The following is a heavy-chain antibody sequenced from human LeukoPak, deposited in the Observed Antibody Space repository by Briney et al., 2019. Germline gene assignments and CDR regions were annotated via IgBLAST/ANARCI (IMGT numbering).Heavy chain of an antibody. CDR1: TFTFSNYA. J-gene: IGHJ6*02. V-gene: IGHV3-23*01. CDR2: ISGSGGTT. CDR3: AKDLTPTPCKSPGSYYYYAMDV. D-gene: IGHD2/OR15-2a*01. Sequence: GGSLRPSCAASTFTFSNYAINWVRQAPGKGLEWVSVISGSGGTTYYADSVKGRFTISRDNSKNTLYLQMNSLRAEDTAVYYCAKDLTPTPCKSPGSYYYYAMDVWGQGTAVTVSS.